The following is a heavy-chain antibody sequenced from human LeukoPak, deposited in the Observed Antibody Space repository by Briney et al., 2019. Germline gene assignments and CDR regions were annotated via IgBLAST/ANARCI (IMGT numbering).Heavy chain of an antibody. V-gene: IGHV4-34*01. Sequence: SETLSLTCAVYGGSFSGYYWSWIRQPPGKGLEWIGEINHSGYTTYNPSLKSRVTMSIDTSKSQFSLKPSSVTAADTAVYFCARGPNWNDFDYWGQGTLVTVSS. CDR3: ARGPNWNDFDY. CDR1: GGSFSGYY. CDR2: INHSGYT. J-gene: IGHJ4*02. D-gene: IGHD1-1*01.